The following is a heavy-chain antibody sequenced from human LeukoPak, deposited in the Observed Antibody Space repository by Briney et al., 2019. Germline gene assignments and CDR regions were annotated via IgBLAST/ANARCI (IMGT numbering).Heavy chain of an antibody. CDR3: ARDRSSGWSGNWFDP. J-gene: IGHJ5*02. CDR1: GFTFSSYS. Sequence: PGGSLRLSCAASGFTFSSYSMSWVRQAPGKGLEWISYISSTGTTVYYADSLEGRFTISRDNARNSLYLQMNSLRVEDTAVYYCARDRSSGWSGNWFDPWGQGTLVTVSS. V-gene: IGHV3-48*04. CDR2: ISSTGTTV. D-gene: IGHD6-19*01.